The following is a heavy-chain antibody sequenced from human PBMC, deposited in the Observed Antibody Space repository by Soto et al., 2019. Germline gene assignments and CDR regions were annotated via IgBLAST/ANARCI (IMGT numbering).Heavy chain of an antibody. CDR1: GFTFSSYA. J-gene: IGHJ6*03. D-gene: IGHD6-25*01. V-gene: IGHV3-23*01. Sequence: GGSLRLSCAASGFTFSSYAMSWVRQAPGKGLEWVSAISGSGGSTYYADSVKGRFTISRDNSKNTLYLQMNSLRAEDTAVYYCAKDSGLGYYYYYMDVWGKGTTVTVSS. CDR2: ISGSGGST. CDR3: AKDSGLGYYYYYMDV.